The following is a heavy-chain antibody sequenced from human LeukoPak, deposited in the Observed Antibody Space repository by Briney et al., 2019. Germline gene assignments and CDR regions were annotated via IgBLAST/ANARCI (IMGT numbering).Heavy chain of an antibody. CDR1: GFTVSSNY. D-gene: IGHD3-9*01. CDR3: ARGGDDILTGLGSGYYVLGDY. V-gene: IGHV3-53*01. CDR2: IYSGGST. J-gene: IGHJ4*02. Sequence: GGSLRLSCAASGFTVSSNYMSWVRQAPGKGLEWVSVIYSGGSTYYADSVKGRFTISRDNSKNTLYLQMNSLRAEDTAVYYCARGGDDILTGLGSGYYVLGDYWGQGTLVTVSS.